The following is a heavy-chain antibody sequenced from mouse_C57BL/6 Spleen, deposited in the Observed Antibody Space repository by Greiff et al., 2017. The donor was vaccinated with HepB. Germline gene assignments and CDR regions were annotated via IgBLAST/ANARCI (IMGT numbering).Heavy chain of an antibody. Sequence: VQLQQSGAALVKPGASVKLSCKASGYTFTSYWMQWVKQRPGQGLEWIGEIDPSDSYTNYNQKFKGKATLTVDTSSSTAYMQLSSLTSEDSAVYYCARGRLRRYFDVWGTGTTVTVSS. J-gene: IGHJ1*03. D-gene: IGHD2-4*01. CDR3: ARGRLRRYFDV. V-gene: IGHV1-50*01. CDR1: GYTFTSYW. CDR2: IDPSDSYT.